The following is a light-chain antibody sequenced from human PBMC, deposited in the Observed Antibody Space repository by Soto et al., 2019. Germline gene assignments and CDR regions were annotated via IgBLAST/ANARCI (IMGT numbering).Light chain of an antibody. V-gene: IGKV1-39*01. Sequence: DIQMTQSPSSLSASVGDRVTISCRASQSVSRYLNWYQQKPGKAPKLLIYAASSLQSGVPSRFSGSGSGTDFSLTISSLQPEDFATYYCQQSFSTILTFGGGTKVQIK. CDR3: QQSFSTILT. J-gene: IGKJ4*01. CDR1: QSVSRY. CDR2: AAS.